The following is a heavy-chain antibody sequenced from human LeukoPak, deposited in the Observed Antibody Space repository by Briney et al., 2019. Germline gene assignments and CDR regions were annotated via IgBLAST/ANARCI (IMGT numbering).Heavy chain of an antibody. CDR3: AGWSVVVPARPEAFDI. V-gene: IGHV3-23*01. D-gene: IGHD2-2*01. CDR1: GFAFSSYA. Sequence: GGSLRLSCAASGFAFSSYAMSWVRQAPGKGLEWVSAISASGGSTYYADSVKGRFTISRDNSKNTLYLQMNSLRAEDTAVYYCAGWSVVVPARPEAFDIWGQGTMVTVSS. CDR2: ISASGGST. J-gene: IGHJ3*02.